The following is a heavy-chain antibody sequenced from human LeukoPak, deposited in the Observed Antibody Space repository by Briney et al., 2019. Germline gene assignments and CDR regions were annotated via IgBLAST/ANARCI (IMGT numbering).Heavy chain of an antibody. CDR2: IIPIFGTA. D-gene: IGHD3-22*01. CDR3: ARDPPRYYDSSGYYYAY. V-gene: IGHV1-69*06. Sequence: SVKVSCKASGYTFTSYAISWVRQAPGQGLEWMGGIIPIFGTANYAQKFQGRVTITADKSTSTAYMELSSLRSEDTAVYYCARDPPRYYDSSGYYYAYWGQGTLVTVSS. CDR1: GYTFTSYA. J-gene: IGHJ4*02.